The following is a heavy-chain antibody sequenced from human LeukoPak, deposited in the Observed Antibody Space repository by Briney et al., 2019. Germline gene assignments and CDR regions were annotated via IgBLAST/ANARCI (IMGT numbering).Heavy chain of an antibody. V-gene: IGHV3-53*01. CDR2: IYSDNT. D-gene: IGHD4-23*01. CDR1: GFTVSSNS. J-gene: IGHJ6*03. Sequence: GGSLRLSCTVSGFTVSSNSMSWVRQAPGKGLEWVSFIYSDNTHYSDSVKGRFTISRDNSKNTLYLQMNSLRAEDTAVYYCATDRVTDIGYYYYMDVWGKGTTVIVSS. CDR3: ATDRVTDIGYYYYMDV.